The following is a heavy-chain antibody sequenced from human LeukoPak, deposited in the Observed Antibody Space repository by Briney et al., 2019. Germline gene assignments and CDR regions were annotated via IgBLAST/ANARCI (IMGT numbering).Heavy chain of an antibody. Sequence: SETLSLTCAVYGGSFSGYYWSWIRQPPGKGLEWIGEINHSGSTNYNPSLKSRVTISVDTFKNQFSLKLSSVTAADTAVYYCARGRGYSGYDIDYYYCYMDVWGKGTTVTVSS. D-gene: IGHD5-12*01. V-gene: IGHV4-34*01. CDR1: GGSFSGYY. CDR2: INHSGST. J-gene: IGHJ6*03. CDR3: ARGRGYSGYDIDYYYCYMDV.